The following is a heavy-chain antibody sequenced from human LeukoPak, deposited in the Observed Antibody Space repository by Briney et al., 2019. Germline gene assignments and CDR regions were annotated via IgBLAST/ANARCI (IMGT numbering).Heavy chain of an antibody. CDR1: GFTFTDYF. V-gene: IGHV3-11*01. CDR3: AKDIGRYYYDSSGYYEWAY. J-gene: IGHJ4*02. Sequence: PGGSLRLSCAASGFTFTDYFMNWIRQAPGKGLEWVSSISISGSTIYYADSVKGRSTISRDNAKNSLYLQMNSLRAEDTAVYYCAKDIGRYYYDSSGYYEWAYWGQGTLVTVSS. D-gene: IGHD3-22*01. CDR2: ISISGSTI.